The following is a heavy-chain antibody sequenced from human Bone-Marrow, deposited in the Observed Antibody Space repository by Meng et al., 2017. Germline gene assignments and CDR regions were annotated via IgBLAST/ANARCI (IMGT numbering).Heavy chain of an antibody. D-gene: IGHD2-21*01. Sequence: QVQLQESGPGLGKPSQTLSLTCTGSGGSISSGDYYWSWIRPPPGKGLEWIGYIYNSGSTYYNPSLKSRVTISVDTSKNQFSLKLRFVTAADTAVYYCAREGRSHQVGVSVYWGQGNLVTVSS. CDR2: IYNSGST. J-gene: IGHJ4*02. V-gene: IGHV4-30-4*01. CDR1: GGSISSGDYY. CDR3: AREGRSHQVGVSVY.